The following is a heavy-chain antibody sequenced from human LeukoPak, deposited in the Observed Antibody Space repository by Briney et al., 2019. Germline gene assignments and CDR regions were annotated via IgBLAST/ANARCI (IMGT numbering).Heavy chain of an antibody. CDR3: ARESPNGDWNN. Sequence: SETLSLTCTVSGGSINNYYWSWIRQPAGKGLEWIGRIYSSGSTNYNSSLKSRVTMSVDTSKNQFSLKLRSVTAADTAVYYCARESPNGDWNNWGQGTLVTVSS. CDR1: GGSINNYY. V-gene: IGHV4-4*07. D-gene: IGHD1/OR15-1a*01. J-gene: IGHJ4*02. CDR2: IYSSGST.